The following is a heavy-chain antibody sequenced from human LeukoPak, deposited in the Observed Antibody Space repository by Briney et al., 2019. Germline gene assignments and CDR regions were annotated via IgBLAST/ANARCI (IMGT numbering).Heavy chain of an antibody. CDR2: IGTAGDT. Sequence: GRSLRLSCAASGFTFSNFDLHWVRQATGEGLEWVSAIGTAGDTYYPDSVKGRFTISRDNAKNSFYLQMDNLRPGDTAVYYCSRGGAPAGYAYDIWGHGTVVTVSS. V-gene: IGHV3-13*01. D-gene: IGHD6-13*01. J-gene: IGHJ3*02. CDR3: SRGGAPAGYAYDI. CDR1: GFTFSNFD.